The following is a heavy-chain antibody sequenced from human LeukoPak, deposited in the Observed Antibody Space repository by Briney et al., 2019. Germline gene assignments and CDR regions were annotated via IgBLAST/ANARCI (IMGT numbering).Heavy chain of an antibody. J-gene: IGHJ4*02. CDR1: GFTFSSYA. Sequence: PGGSLRLSCAASGFTFSSYAMSWVRQAPGKGLGWVSTISTREGNTYYADSVKGRFTISRDNSKNTVYLQMNSLRAEDTAIYYCTWGVGSASWGQGTLVTVSS. CDR3: TWGVGSAS. D-gene: IGHD6-25*01. CDR2: ISTREGNT. V-gene: IGHV3-23*01.